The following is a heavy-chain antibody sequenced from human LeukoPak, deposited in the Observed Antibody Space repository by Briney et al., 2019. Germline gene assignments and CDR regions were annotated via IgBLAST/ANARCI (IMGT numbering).Heavy chain of an antibody. D-gene: IGHD4-11*01. J-gene: IGHJ6*03. Sequence: SETLSLTCTVSGGSISSYYWSWIRQPPGKGLEWIGYIYYSGSTNYNPSLKSRVTISVDTSKNQFSLKLSSVTAADTAVYHCATTTVTTGYYYYMDVWGKGTTVTVSS. V-gene: IGHV4-59*01. CDR3: ATTTVTTGYYYYMDV. CDR2: IYYSGST. CDR1: GGSISSYY.